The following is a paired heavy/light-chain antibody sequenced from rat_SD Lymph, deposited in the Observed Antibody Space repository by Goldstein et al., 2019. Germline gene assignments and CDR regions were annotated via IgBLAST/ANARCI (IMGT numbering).Light chain of an antibody. CDR2: GAT. V-gene: IGKV14S22*01. J-gene: IGKJ5*01. CDR1: ENIYGF. Sequence: DIQMTQSPSSLSVSLGDNVTFTCEASENIYGFLAWYQQKLGKAPKLLIYGATNLEDGVPTRFSGSGSWTNYSLTISSLEPEDIATYYCQNNHVYPLTFGSGTKLEIK. CDR3: QNNHVYPLT.
Heavy chain of an antibody. Sequence: EVQLVETGGGLVQPGRSLKLSCVASGFTFSSYWMYWIRQAPGKGLEWVSSINTDGGSTYYPDSVKGRFTISRDNAENTVYLQMNSLRSEDTATYYCAKDPIPTGIPLYVMDAWGQGASVTVSS. J-gene: IGHJ4*01. D-gene: IGHD1-9*01. CDR2: INTDGGST. V-gene: IGHV5-58*01. CDR3: AKDPIPTGIPLYVMDA. CDR1: GFTFSSYW.